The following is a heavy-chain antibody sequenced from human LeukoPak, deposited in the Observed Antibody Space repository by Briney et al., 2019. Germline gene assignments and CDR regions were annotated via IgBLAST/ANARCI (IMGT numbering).Heavy chain of an antibody. J-gene: IGHJ4*02. V-gene: IGHV4-59*02. CDR3: ARIHRYCSGGACYVLDN. Sequence: SQTLSLTCVVSGGSVSGYYWGWIRQPPGRGLEWIGYVYYSGSTNYNPSFKSRITISVDTSRNQFSLQLSSVTAADTAVYYCARIHRYCSGGACYVLDNWGQGTLVAVSS. CDR2: VYYSGST. D-gene: IGHD2-15*01. CDR1: GGSVSGYY.